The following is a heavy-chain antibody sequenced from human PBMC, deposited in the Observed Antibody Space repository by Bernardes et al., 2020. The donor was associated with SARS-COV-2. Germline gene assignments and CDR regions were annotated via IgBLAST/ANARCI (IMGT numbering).Heavy chain of an antibody. CDR3: ARPISSTNRPDY. D-gene: IGHD2-2*01. Sequence: LGLSCAASGFTFSSYWMHWVRQAPGKGLVWVARINSDGSSTSYADSVKGRFTISRDNAKNTLYLQMNSLRGEDTAVYYCARPISSTNRPDYWGPGILVTVSA. CDR2: INSDGSST. CDR1: GFTFSSYW. V-gene: IGHV3-74*01. J-gene: IGHJ4*02.